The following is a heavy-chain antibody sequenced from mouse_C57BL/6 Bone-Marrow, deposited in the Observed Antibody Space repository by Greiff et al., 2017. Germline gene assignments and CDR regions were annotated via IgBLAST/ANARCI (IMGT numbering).Heavy chain of an antibody. V-gene: IGHV5-15*01. CDR1: GFTFSDYG. CDR2: ISNLAYSI. CDR3: ARRGYGPYYAMDY. J-gene: IGHJ4*01. D-gene: IGHD2-2*01. Sequence: EVKLVESGGGLVQPGGSLKLSCAASGFTFSDYGMAWVRQAPRKGPEWVAFISNLAYSIYYADTVTGRFTISRENAKNTLYLEMSSLRSEDTAMYYCARRGYGPYYAMDYWGQGTLVTVSS.